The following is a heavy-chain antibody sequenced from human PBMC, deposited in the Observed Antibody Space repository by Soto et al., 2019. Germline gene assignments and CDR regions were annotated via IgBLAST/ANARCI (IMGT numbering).Heavy chain of an antibody. D-gene: IGHD6-19*01. V-gene: IGHV4-38-2*01. J-gene: IGHJ4*02. CDR3: ARGVVNSSGWYSLGDY. CDR1: GYSISSGYY. Sequence: SETLSLTCAVSGYSISSGYYWGWLRQPPGKGLEWIGSIYHSRSTYYNPSLKSRFTISVDTSKNQFSLKLSSVTAADTAVYYGARGVVNSSGWYSLGDYWGQGTLVTVSS. CDR2: IYHSRST.